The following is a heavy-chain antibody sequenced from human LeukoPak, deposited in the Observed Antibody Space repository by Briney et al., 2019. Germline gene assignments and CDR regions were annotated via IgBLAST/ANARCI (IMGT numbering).Heavy chain of an antibody. CDR3: TRGGGYTYGSLDY. Sequence: GGSLRLSCAASGFTFSSYAMSWVRQAPGKGLVWVSRIGGDGRTTIYADSVKGRFTISRDNAKNTLFLQMNSPRAEDTAVYYCTRGGGYTYGSLDYWGQGTLVTVSS. D-gene: IGHD5-18*01. CDR2: IGGDGRTT. J-gene: IGHJ4*02. V-gene: IGHV3-74*01. CDR1: GFTFSSYA.